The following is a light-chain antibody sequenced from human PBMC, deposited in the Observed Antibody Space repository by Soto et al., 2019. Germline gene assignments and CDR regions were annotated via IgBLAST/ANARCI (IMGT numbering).Light chain of an antibody. J-gene: IGKJ1*01. Sequence: DIQMTQSPASLSASIGDRVTITCQASEHINNYLNWYQQIPGKAPKLLIYDASNLAAGAPSRFSGSGSGTAFALAISGLQPDDVATYCCHQYDSLRVPLGRGTIVDIK. CDR2: DAS. V-gene: IGKV1-33*01. CDR1: EHINNY. CDR3: HQYDSLRVP.